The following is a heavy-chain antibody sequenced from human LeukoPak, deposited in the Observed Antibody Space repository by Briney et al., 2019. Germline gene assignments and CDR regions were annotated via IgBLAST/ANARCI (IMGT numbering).Heavy chain of an antibody. D-gene: IGHD5-24*01. Sequence: AAVKVTLQASGSTFTSYSISWVRQAPGQGLEGVGWISPYNGNTNYAQKLKGRVTMTTDTSTSTAYMELRSLRSGDRVVYYCARHHGVLGMATIAWFDPWGQGTLVTVSS. J-gene: IGHJ5*02. V-gene: IGHV1-18*01. CDR3: ARHHGVLGMATIAWFDP. CDR1: GSTFTSYS. CDR2: ISPYNGNT.